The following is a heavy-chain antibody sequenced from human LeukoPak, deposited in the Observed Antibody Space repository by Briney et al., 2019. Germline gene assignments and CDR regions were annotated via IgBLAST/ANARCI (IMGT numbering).Heavy chain of an antibody. Sequence: ASVKVSCKASGYTFTNYYMHWVRQARGQGLEWMGIINPSGGTTNPAQKFQGRVTMTRATSTSTVYMELSSLRSEDTAVYYCAREESRSGVDNWGQGTLVTVSS. CDR1: GYTFTNYY. J-gene: IGHJ4*02. D-gene: IGHD6-19*01. CDR3: AREESRSGVDN. CDR2: INPSGGTT. V-gene: IGHV1-46*01.